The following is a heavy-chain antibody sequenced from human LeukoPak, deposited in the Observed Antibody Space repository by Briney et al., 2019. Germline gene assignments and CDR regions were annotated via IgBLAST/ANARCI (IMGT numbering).Heavy chain of an antibody. D-gene: IGHD3-10*01. CDR2: SNHSGST. J-gene: IGHJ5*02. V-gene: IGHV4-34*01. Sequence: SETLSLTCAVYGGSFSGYYWSWIRQPPGKGLEWIGESNHSGSTNYNPSLKSRVTISVDTSKNQFSLKLSSVTAADTAVYYCARAGLSRMVRGVPNWFDPWGQGTLVTVSS. CDR3: ARAGLSRMVRGVPNWFDP. CDR1: GGSFSGYY.